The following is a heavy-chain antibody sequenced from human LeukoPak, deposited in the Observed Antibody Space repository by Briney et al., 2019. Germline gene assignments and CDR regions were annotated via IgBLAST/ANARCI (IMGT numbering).Heavy chain of an antibody. J-gene: IGHJ4*02. Sequence: TGGSLRLSCAASGFTFSSYSMNWVRQAPGKGLEWVSFISSSGSYIYYADSVKGRFTISRDNAKNSLYLQMNSLRAEDTAVYYCAVVDSSGLYCHDYWGQGTLVTVSS. D-gene: IGHD6-19*01. CDR2: ISSSGSYI. V-gene: IGHV3-21*01. CDR1: GFTFSSYS. CDR3: AVVDSSGLYCHDY.